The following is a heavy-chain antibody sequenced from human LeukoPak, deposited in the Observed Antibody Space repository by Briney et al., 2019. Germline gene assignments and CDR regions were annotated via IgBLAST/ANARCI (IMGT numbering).Heavy chain of an antibody. CDR3: AREEYSGYGY. Sequence: ASVKVSCKASGYTFTGYYMHWVRQAPGQGLEWMGWINPNSGGTNYAQKFQGRVTMAREPSISTDYMELSRLRSDDTAVYYCAREEYSGYGYWGQGTLVTVSS. J-gene: IGHJ4*02. CDR1: GYTFTGYY. CDR2: INPNSGGT. D-gene: IGHD5-12*01. V-gene: IGHV1-2*02.